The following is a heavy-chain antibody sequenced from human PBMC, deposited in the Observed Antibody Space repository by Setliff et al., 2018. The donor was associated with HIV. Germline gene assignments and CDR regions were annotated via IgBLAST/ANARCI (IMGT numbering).Heavy chain of an antibody. D-gene: IGHD5-18*01. CDR2: FHYSGST. CDR1: GGSISRNYY. V-gene: IGHV4-39*01. CDR3: ARGLSVYSYANVYYYHGMDV. J-gene: IGHJ6*02. Sequence: SETLSLTCNVSGGSISRNYYWGWICQPPDKGLEWIGSFHYSGSTSYNPSLRSRVTISVDTSKNQLSLKLTSVTAADTAVYYCARGLSVYSYANVYYYHGMDVWGQGTTVTVSS.